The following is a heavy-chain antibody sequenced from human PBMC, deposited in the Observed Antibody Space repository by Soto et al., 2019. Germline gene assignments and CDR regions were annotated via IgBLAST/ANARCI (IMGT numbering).Heavy chain of an antibody. CDR1: GFNFINQA. CDR2: ISGSGGST. J-gene: IGHJ4*02. Sequence: PGGSLRLSCVASGFNFINQAMSWVRQAPGKGLEWVSAISGSGGSTYYADSVKGRFTVSRDDSKNTMYLQLNSLRVEDTAVYYCAKWVGHTHLDYSGQGTLVTVSS. D-gene: IGHD1-26*01. CDR3: AKWVGHTHLDY. V-gene: IGHV3-23*01.